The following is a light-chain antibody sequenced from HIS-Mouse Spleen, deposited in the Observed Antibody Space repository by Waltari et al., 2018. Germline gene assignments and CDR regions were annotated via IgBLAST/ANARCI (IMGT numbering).Light chain of an antibody. CDR3: QLGT. CDR1: QSISSW. J-gene: IGKJ1*01. CDR2: KAS. V-gene: IGKV1-5*03. Sequence: DIQMTQSPSTLSASVGDRVTLTCRASQSISSWLAWYQQKPGKAPKLLIYKASSLESGVPSRFSGSGSGTEFTLTISSLQPDDFATYYCQLGTFGQGTKVEIK.